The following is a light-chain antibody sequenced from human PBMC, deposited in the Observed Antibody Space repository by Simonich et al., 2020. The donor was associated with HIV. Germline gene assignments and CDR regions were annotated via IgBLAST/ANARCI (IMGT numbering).Light chain of an antibody. J-gene: IGKJ2*01. Sequence: DIQMTQSPSTLSATVGDRVTITCRASQSISIWLAWYQQKPGKAPKLLIYKASSLESGVPSSFSGSGSETEFTLTISSLQPDDFATYYCQQYKSYPYTFGQGTKLEIK. V-gene: IGKV1-5*03. CDR1: QSISIW. CDR3: QQYKSYPYT. CDR2: KAS.